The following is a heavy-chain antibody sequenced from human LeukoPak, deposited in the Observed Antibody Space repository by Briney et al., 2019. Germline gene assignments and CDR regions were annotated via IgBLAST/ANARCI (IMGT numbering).Heavy chain of an antibody. Sequence: GGSLRLSCAASGFTFSSYSMNWVRQAPGKGLEWVSSISTSSSYIYYADSVRGRFTISRDNAKNSLFLQMNSLRAEDTAVYYCARGLLVGGSGSEHDYWGQGTLVTVSS. V-gene: IGHV3-21*01. J-gene: IGHJ4*02. CDR2: ISTSSSYI. CDR3: ARGLLVGGSGSEHDY. D-gene: IGHD3-10*01. CDR1: GFTFSSYS.